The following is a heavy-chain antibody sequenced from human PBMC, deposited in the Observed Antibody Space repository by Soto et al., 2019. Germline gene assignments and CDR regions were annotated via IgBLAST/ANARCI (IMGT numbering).Heavy chain of an antibody. J-gene: IGHJ4*02. CDR2: FYYSGST. V-gene: IGHV4-59*08. Sequence: SETLSLTCTVSGGSISSYYWSWIRQPPGKGLEWIGYFYYSGSTNYNPSLKSRVTISVDTSKNQFSLKLSSVTAADTAVYYCARHRDYSNSHFEYWGQGSLVTVSS. CDR3: ARHRDYSNSHFEY. CDR1: GGSISSYY. D-gene: IGHD4-4*01.